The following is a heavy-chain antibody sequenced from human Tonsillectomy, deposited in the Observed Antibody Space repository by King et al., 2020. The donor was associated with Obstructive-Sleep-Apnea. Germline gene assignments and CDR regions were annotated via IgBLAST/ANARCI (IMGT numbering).Heavy chain of an antibody. J-gene: IGHJ4*02. D-gene: IGHD2-21*02. V-gene: IGHV3-23*04. CDR2: ISDIGIST. CDR1: EFTFANYG. CDR3: AKDDGTYCGGDCQPPLDY. Sequence: VQLVESGGGLVQPGGSLRLSCAASEFTFANYGMGWVRQAPGKGLEWVSSISDIGISTYYAGSVRGRFTISRDNSKNTLCLQMNSRRAHHTAVYYFAKDDGTYCGGDCQPPLDYWGQGTLVTVSS.